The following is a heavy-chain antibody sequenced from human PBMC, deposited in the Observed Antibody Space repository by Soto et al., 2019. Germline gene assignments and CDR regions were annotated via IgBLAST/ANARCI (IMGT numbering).Heavy chain of an antibody. V-gene: IGHV4-30-4*01. J-gene: IGHJ6*02. CDR2: IYYSGST. CDR1: GGSISSGDYY. CDR3: ARESNWYGMDV. Sequence: SETLSLTCTVSGGSISSGDYYWSWIRQPPGKGLEWIGYIYYSGSTYYNPSLKSRVTISVDTSKNQFSLKLSSVTAADTAVYYCARESNWYGMDVWGQGTTVTVSS. D-gene: IGHD1-1*01.